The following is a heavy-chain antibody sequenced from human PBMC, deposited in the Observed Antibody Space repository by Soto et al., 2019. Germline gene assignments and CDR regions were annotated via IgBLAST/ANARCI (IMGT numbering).Heavy chain of an antibody. CDR1: GFTFSSYG. V-gene: IGHV3-33*01. D-gene: IGHD3-3*01. Sequence: GGSLRLSCAASGFTFSSYGMHWVRQAPGKGLEWVAVIWYDGSNKYYADSVKGRFTISRDNSKNTLYLQMNSLRAEDTAVYYCARDDLDFWSGEALDYWGQGTLVTVSS. J-gene: IGHJ4*02. CDR3: ARDDLDFWSGEALDY. CDR2: IWYDGSNK.